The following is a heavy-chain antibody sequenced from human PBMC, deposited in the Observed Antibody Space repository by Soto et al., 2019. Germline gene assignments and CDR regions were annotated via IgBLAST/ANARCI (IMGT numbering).Heavy chain of an antibody. CDR1: GFTFSSYA. J-gene: IGHJ6*03. CDR2: ISGSGGST. CDR3: SKDLDFGVDDYYYYYLDV. Sequence: EVQLLESGGGLVQPGGSLRLSCAASGFTFSSYAMSWVRQAPGKGLEWVSAISGSGGSTYYADSVKGRFTSSRDNSKNTLYRQMNSLRAADTAVYYCSKDLDFGVDDYYYYYLDVWGKGTTVTVSS. D-gene: IGHD3-3*01. V-gene: IGHV3-23*01.